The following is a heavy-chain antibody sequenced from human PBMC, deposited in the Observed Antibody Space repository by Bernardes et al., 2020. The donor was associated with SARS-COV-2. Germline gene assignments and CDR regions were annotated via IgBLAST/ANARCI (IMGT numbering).Heavy chain of an antibody. CDR3: AKARDLYQHFDY. CDR1: GYTFSEYY. D-gene: IGHD2-2*01. Sequence: ASVKVSCKASGYTFSEYYIHWVRQAPGHRPEWIGWINPNSGVTNYRQKFQGRVTLTRDTSITTAYLELSSLTNDDTAIYYCAKARDLYQHFDYWGQGTTVTVSS. CDR2: INPNSGVT. J-gene: IGHJ4*03. V-gene: IGHV1-2*02.